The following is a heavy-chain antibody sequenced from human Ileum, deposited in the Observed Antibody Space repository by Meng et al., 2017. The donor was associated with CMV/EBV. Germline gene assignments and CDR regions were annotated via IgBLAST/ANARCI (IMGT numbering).Heavy chain of an antibody. CDR2: VYTSGST. Sequence: SINPPTSYWGWIRQPPGTRLGWIGSVYTSGSTSYSPSLQSRVTISVDLSKNQFSLNLSSVTAADTAVYYCARRTYSSSEFSGTSFDYWGQGTLVTVSS. CDR3: ARRTYSSSEFSGTSFDY. V-gene: IGHV4-39*01. J-gene: IGHJ4*02. CDR1: SINPPTSY. D-gene: IGHD6-19*01.